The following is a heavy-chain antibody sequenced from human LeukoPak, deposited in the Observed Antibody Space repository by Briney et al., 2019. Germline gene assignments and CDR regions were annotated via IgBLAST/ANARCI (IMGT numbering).Heavy chain of an antibody. Sequence: ASVKVSCKASGYTFTSYYMHWVRQAPGQGLEWMGIINPSGGSTSYAQKFQGRVTMTRDMSTSTVYMELSSLRSEDTAVYYCARSATGPHYFDYWGQGTLVTVSS. CDR3: ARSATGPHYFDY. V-gene: IGHV1-46*01. CDR2: INPSGGST. J-gene: IGHJ4*02. D-gene: IGHD3-9*01. CDR1: GYTFTSYY.